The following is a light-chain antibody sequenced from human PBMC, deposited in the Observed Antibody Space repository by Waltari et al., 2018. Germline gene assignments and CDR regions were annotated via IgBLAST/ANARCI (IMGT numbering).Light chain of an antibody. V-gene: IGLV2-23*01. J-gene: IGLJ1*01. CDR2: AGS. CDR3: CSYAGSSTYV. Sequence: QSALTQPASVSGSPGQSITISCTGTSSDVGNYNHFSWYQQHPGKAPKLMISAGSKRPSGVSNRFSGSKSGNTASLTISGLQAEDEADYYCCSYAGSSTYVFGTGTKVTVL. CDR1: SSDVGNYNH.